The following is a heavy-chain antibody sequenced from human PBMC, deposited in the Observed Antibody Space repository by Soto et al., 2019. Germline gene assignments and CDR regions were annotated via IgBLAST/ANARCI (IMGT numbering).Heavy chain of an antibody. D-gene: IGHD3-10*01. V-gene: IGHV5-51*01. Sequence: GESLKISCNGSGYSFTSYWIGWVRQMPGKGLEWMGIIYPGDSDTRYSPSFQGQVTISADKSISTAYLQWSSLKASDTAMHYCARHVQVYGSGKVYGMHVWGQGRKVNV. CDR2: IYPGDSDT. J-gene: IGHJ6*02. CDR1: GYSFTSYW. CDR3: ARHVQVYGSGKVYGMHV.